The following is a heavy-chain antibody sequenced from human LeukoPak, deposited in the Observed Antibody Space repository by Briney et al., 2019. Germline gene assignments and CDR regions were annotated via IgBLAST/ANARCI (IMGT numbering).Heavy chain of an antibody. CDR2: MNPNSGNT. Sequence: LVASVTVSSKASGYTFTNYDINWVRQATGQVRESMGWMNPNSGNTGYAQKFQGRVTMTRNTSISTAYMELRSLRSEDTDVYYCARFSAADGAYWGKGTMVTVSS. CDR3: ARFSAADGAY. D-gene: IGHD6-13*01. V-gene: IGHV1-8*01. J-gene: IGHJ4*02. CDR1: GYTFTNYD.